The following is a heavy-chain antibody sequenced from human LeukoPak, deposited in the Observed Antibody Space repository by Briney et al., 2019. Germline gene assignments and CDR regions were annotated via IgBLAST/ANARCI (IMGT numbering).Heavy chain of an antibody. V-gene: IGHV1-69*01. J-gene: IGHJ3*01. D-gene: IGHD4-23*01. Sequence: SPVKVSFTASGGTFSTYAISTVRQAPGQGLEWMGGIVPIFGTANYAQKFQGRVTITADESTSTAYMELSSLRSEDTAVYYCARERDYGCNSDAFDFWGGRTVVSVSS. CDR3: ARERDYGCNSDAFDF. CDR1: GGTFSTYA. CDR2: IVPIFGTA.